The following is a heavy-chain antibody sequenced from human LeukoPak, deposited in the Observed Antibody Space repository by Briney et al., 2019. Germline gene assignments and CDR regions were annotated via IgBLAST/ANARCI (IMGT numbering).Heavy chain of an antibody. CDR3: VRGGGDS. J-gene: IGHJ4*02. V-gene: IGHV3-74*01. CDR2: IGSDGGGI. Sequence: HPGGSLRLSCAASGFTLSSYWMHWVRHAPGKGLVWVSRIGSDGGGISHADSVKGRFTISRDNAKNALYLQMNSLRAEDTAVYYCVRGGGDSWGQGTLVTVSS. CDR1: GFTLSSYW.